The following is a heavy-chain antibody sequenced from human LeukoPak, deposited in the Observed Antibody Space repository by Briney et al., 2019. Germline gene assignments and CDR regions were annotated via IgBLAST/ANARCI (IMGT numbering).Heavy chain of an antibody. CDR1: GFTFSSYW. D-gene: IGHD2-2*01. CDR3: ASEGYCSSTSCYDY. CDR2: INSDGSST. Sequence: PGGSLRLSCAASGFTFSSYWMHWVRQAPGKGLVWVSRINSDGSSTSYADSVKGRFTISRDNAKNTLYLRMNSLRAEDTAVYYCASEGYCSSTSCYDYWGQGTLVTVST. V-gene: IGHV3-74*01. J-gene: IGHJ4*02.